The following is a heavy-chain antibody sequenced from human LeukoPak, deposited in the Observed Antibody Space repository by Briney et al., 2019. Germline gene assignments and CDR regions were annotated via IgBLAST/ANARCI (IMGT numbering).Heavy chain of an antibody. V-gene: IGHV3-48*03. CDR1: GFTFSSYE. J-gene: IGHJ4*02. D-gene: IGHD2-2*01. Sequence: GGSLRLSCAASGFTFSSYEMNWVRQAPGKGLEWVSYISSSGTTTYYADSVKGRFTISRDNAKNSLYLQMNSLRAEDTAVYHCARRYCSSTSCLIDYWGQGTLVTVSS. CDR3: ARRYCSSTSCLIDY. CDR2: ISSSGTTT.